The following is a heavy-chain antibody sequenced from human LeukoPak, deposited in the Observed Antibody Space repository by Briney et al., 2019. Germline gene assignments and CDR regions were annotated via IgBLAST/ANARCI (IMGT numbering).Heavy chain of an antibody. CDR3: ARDWSYGLL. CDR1: GGSISGYY. J-gene: IGHJ4*02. D-gene: IGHD1-26*01. V-gene: IGHV4-59*12. Sequence: PSETLSLTCSVSGGSISGYYWSWIRQPPGKGLEWIGYIYYSGTTIYNPPLKSRLTISLDTSKNQFSLNLSSVTAADTAVYYCARDWSYGLLWGQGTLVTVSS. CDR2: IYYSGTT.